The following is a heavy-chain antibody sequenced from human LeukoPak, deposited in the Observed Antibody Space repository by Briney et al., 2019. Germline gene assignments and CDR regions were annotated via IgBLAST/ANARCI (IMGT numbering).Heavy chain of an antibody. CDR3: ARVQEILWFGELLERGAFDI. J-gene: IGHJ3*02. CDR1: GCTFSSYG. V-gene: IGHV3-33*01. CDR2: IWYDGSNK. Sequence: PGGSLRLSCAASGCTFSSYGMHWVRQAPGKGLEWVAVIWYDGSNKYYADSVKGRFTISRDNSKNTLYLQMNSLRAEDTAVYYCARVQEILWFGELLERGAFDIWGQGTMVTVSS. D-gene: IGHD3-10*01.